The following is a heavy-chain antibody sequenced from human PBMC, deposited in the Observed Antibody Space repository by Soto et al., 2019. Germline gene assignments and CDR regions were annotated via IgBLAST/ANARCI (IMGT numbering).Heavy chain of an antibody. D-gene: IGHD1-26*01. CDR2: IYYTGNT. Sequence: KPLETLSLTCTVSGGSVSSGDYYWSCVRQRPGKGLEWIGYIYYTGNTNYNPSLKSRVTITADTSKNQISLKLTSPTAADTAVYYCARGVGSSPPRYWGRGTLVTVSS. CDR1: GGSVSSGDYY. V-gene: IGHV4-61*08. J-gene: IGHJ4*02. CDR3: ARGVGSSPPRY.